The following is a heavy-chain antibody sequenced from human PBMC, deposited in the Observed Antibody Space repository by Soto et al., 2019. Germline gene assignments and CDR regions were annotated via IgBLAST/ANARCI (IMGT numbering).Heavy chain of an antibody. CDR2: IDWDDDK. J-gene: IGHJ4*01. CDR1: GFSLSTSGMC. V-gene: IGHV2-70*01. Sequence: SGPTLVNPTQTLTLTCTFSGFSLSTSGMCVSWIRQPPGKALEWLALIDWDDDKYYNRSLKTRLTISKDTSENQVVLTMTNMDPVDTATYYCARLKRIVTGDWAFDYWGQGTLVTVSS. D-gene: IGHD7-27*01. CDR3: ARLKRIVTGDWAFDY.